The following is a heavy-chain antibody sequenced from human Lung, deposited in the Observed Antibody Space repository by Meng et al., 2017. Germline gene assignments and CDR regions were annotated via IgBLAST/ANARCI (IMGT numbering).Heavy chain of an antibody. J-gene: IGHJ4*02. Sequence: VQVVGSGGGLVKPGGSLRLSCEGSGFTFSNAYMTWVRQVPGKRLEWVGRIKSKPDGETIDYAAPVKGRFTISRDDSKNTVYLQMNSLKTEDTAVYYCSGHIDYWGQGTLVTVSS. D-gene: IGHD5-12*01. CDR3: SGHIDY. CDR1: GFTFSNAY. CDR2: IKSKPDGETI. V-gene: IGHV3-15*01.